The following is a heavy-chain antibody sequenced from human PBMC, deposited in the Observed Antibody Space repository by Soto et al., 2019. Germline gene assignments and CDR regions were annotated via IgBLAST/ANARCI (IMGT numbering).Heavy chain of an antibody. CDR3: AKVLPCSSTNCSPPPGDFDT. J-gene: IGHJ3*02. V-gene: IGHV3-23*01. D-gene: IGHD2-2*01. Sequence: EVQLLESGGGLVQPGGSLRLSCAASGFTFSSYAMSWVRQAPGKGLEWVSAISGSGGSTYYADSVKGRFTISRDNSKNTLYLQMNSLRAEDTAVYYCAKVLPCSSTNCSPPPGDFDTSGQGTMVTVSS. CDR2: ISGSGGST. CDR1: GFTFSSYA.